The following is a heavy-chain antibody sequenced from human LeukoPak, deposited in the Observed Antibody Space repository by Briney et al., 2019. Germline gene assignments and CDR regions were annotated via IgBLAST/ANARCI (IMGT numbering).Heavy chain of an antibody. CDR2: INAGNGNT. Sequence: GASVKVSCKASGYTFTSYAMHWVRQAPGQRLEWMGWINAGNGNTKYSQKFQGRVTITRDTSASTAYMELSSLRSEDTAVYYCARDSDWGFSDFDYWGQGTLVTVSS. J-gene: IGHJ4*02. CDR1: GYTFTSYA. V-gene: IGHV1-3*01. CDR3: ARDSDWGFSDFDY. D-gene: IGHD7-27*01.